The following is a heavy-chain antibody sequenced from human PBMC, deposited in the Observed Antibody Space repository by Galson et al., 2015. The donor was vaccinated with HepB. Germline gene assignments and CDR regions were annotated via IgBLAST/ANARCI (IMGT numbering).Heavy chain of an antibody. CDR1: GDSVSSNSAA. Sequence: CAISGDSVSSNSAAWNWIRQSPSRGLEWLGRTYYKSKWDRDYAPFVESRISIRADTSKNQFSLQLKSVTPEDTAVYYCARGVFGYMDVWGKGTTVTVSS. D-gene: IGHD3-3*01. CDR2: TYYKSKWDR. J-gene: IGHJ6*03. CDR3: ARGVFGYMDV. V-gene: IGHV6-1*01.